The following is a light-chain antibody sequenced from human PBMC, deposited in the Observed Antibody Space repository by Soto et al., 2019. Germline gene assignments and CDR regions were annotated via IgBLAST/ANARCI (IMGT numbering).Light chain of an antibody. CDR2: DAS. Sequence: ESVFTQSPATLSLSPGERATLSCRASQSVSSYFAWYQQKPGQAPRLLIYDASSRAIGIPDRFSGSGSGTDFTLTISRLEPEDFAVYYCQQYDTSLTFGGGTKVDIK. CDR1: QSVSSY. J-gene: IGKJ4*01. CDR3: QQYDTSLT. V-gene: IGKV3-20*01.